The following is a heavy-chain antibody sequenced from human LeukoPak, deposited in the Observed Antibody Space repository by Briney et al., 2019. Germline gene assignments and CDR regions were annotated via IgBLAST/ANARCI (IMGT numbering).Heavy chain of an antibody. D-gene: IGHD1/OR15-1a*01. V-gene: IGHV3-7*04. Sequence: PGGSLRLSCAASGFTFSGYWMNWVRQAPGKGLEWVANVEQDGSEKYYVDSVKGRFTISRDNAKNSLFLQMNSLRAEDTAVYYCARVNSGVTYRPGRTETTYYGMDVWGQGTTVTVS. CDR3: ARVNSGVTYRPGRTETTYYGMDV. CDR1: GFTFSGYW. J-gene: IGHJ6*02. CDR2: VEQDGSEK.